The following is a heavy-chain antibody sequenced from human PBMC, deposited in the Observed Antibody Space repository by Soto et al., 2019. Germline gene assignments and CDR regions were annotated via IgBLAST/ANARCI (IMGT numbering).Heavy chain of an antibody. CDR1: GFTFSDHY. Sequence: GGSLRLSCAASGFTFSDHYMDWVRQTPGKGLEWVARTRDKANSYTTEYAASVKGRFTISRDDSKNSLYLQMNSLKTEDTAVYYCARVALSYSTGTTRTPDTWGPGTLVTVSS. CDR3: ARVALSYSTGTTRTPDT. V-gene: IGHV3-72*01. J-gene: IGHJ5*02. D-gene: IGHD1-1*01. CDR2: TRDKANSYTT.